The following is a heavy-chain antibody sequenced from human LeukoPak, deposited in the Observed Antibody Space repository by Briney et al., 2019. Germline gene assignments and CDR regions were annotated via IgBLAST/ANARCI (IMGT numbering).Heavy chain of an antibody. V-gene: IGHV3-48*01. J-gene: IGHJ4*02. CDR2: ISSSSSNI. D-gene: IGHD2/OR15-2a*01. CDR1: GFTFSTYS. Sequence: GGSLRLSCVASGFTFSTYSMNWVRQAPGKGLEWLSCISSSSSNIYYADSVKGRFTISRDNAKNSLFLQMNSLRAEDTAVYYCARKAATTFNFDYWGQGTLVTVSS. CDR3: ARKAATTFNFDY.